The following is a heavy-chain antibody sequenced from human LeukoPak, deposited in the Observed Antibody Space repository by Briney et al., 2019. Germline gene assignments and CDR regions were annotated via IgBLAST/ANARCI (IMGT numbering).Heavy chain of an antibody. J-gene: IGHJ6*03. D-gene: IGHD3-10*01. CDR2: IYPSGNT. V-gene: IGHV4-4*07. Sequence: SETLSLTCSVSGGSFSSYFWSWVRQPAGKGLEWIGRIYPSGNTNYNPSLKSRVTLSMDTSKTQFSLRLSSVTAADTAVYYCAREDSGSYYNYYYFYMDVWGKGTTVTISS. CDR3: AREDSGSYYNYYYFYMDV. CDR1: GGSFSSYF.